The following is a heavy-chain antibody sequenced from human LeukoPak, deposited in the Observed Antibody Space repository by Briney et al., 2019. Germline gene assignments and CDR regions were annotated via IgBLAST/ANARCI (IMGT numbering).Heavy chain of an antibody. CDR1: GFTFDDYA. J-gene: IGHJ4*02. CDR3: AKLAYDSSGSYTAYFDY. V-gene: IGHV3-43D*03. D-gene: IGHD3-22*01. Sequence: PGGSLRLSCAASGFTFDDYAMHWVRQAPGKGLEWVSLISWDGGSTYYADSVKGRFTISRDNSKNTLYLQMNSLRAEDTAVYYCAKLAYDSSGSYTAYFDYWGQGTLVTVSS. CDR2: ISWDGGST.